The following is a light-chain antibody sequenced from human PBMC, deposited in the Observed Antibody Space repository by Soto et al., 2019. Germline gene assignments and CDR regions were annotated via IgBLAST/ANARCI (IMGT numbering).Light chain of an antibody. V-gene: IGLV6-57*04. CDR1: SGSIDSNY. CDR2: EDH. J-gene: IGLJ3*02. CDR3: QSYDSGILV. Sequence: NFMLTQPHSVSESPGKTVTISCTRSSGSIDSNYVQWYQQRPGSAPTTVLYEDHQRPSGVPDRFSGSIDSSSNSASLTSSGLKTEDEADYSCQSYDSGILVFGGGTKLTVL.